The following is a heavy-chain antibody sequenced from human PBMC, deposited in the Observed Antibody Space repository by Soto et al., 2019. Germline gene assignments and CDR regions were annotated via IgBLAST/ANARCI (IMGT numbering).Heavy chain of an antibody. J-gene: IGHJ6*02. D-gene: IGHD6-19*01. Sequence: LRLSCAASGFTFSSYAMHWVRQAPGKGLEWVAVISYDGSNKYYADSVKGRFTISRDNSKNTPYLQMNSLRAEDTAVYYCARDHIAVAVSRVNRNGMDVWGQGTTVTVSS. CDR3: ARDHIAVAVSRVNRNGMDV. CDR2: ISYDGSNK. V-gene: IGHV3-30-3*01. CDR1: GFTFSSYA.